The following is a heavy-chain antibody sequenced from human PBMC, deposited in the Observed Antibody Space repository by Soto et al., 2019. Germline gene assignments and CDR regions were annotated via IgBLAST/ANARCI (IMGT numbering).Heavy chain of an antibody. CDR3: TRAQTRDGYNYGDYFDY. D-gene: IGHD5-12*01. CDR1: GGSFSGYY. CDR2: INHSGST. J-gene: IGHJ4*02. Sequence: SETLSLTCAVYGGSFSGYYWSWIRQPPGKGLEWIGEINHSGSTNYNPSLKSRVTISVDTSKNQFSLKLSSVTAADTAVYYCTRAQTRDGYNYGDYFDYWGQGTLVTVSS. V-gene: IGHV4-34*01.